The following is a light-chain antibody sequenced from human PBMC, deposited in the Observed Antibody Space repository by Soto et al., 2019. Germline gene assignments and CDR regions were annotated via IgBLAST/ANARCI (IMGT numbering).Light chain of an antibody. CDR2: AAS. J-gene: IGKJ1*01. Sequence: DIQMTQSPSSLSASVGDRVTITCRASQSISSYLNWYQQKPGKAPKLLIYAASSLQSGVPSRFSGSGSGTDFTLTISSLQPKDFATYYCQQSYSTPWKFGQGTNVEIK. CDR1: QSISSY. CDR3: QQSYSTPWK. V-gene: IGKV1-39*01.